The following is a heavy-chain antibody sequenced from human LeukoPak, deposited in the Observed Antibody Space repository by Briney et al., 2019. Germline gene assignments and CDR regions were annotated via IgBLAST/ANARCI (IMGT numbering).Heavy chain of an antibody. D-gene: IGHD3-9*01. CDR2: IYYSGST. J-gene: IGHJ3*02. Sequence: SETLSLTCTVSGGSISSYYWSWIRQPPGKGLEWIGYIYYSGSTNYNPSLKSRVTISVDTSKNQFSLKLSSVTAADTAVYYCARDVGDYDILTGLLDAFDIWGQGTMVTVSS. CDR3: ARDVGDYDILTGLLDAFDI. CDR1: GGSISSYY. V-gene: IGHV4-59*01.